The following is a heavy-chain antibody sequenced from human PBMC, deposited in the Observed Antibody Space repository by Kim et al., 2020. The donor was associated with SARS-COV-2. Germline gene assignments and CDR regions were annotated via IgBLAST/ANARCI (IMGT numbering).Heavy chain of an antibody. CDR1: GFTFSRYW. Sequence: GGSLRLSCAGSGFTFSRYWMSWVRQAPGKGLEWVANIKEDGGDKDYVDSVEGRVTIFRDNAKNSLYLQMNSLRAEDTAVYFCARQPERGPFDSWGQGTLV. CDR2: IKEDGGDK. V-gene: IGHV3-7*01. CDR3: ARQPERGPFDS. J-gene: IGHJ4*02. D-gene: IGHD1-1*01.